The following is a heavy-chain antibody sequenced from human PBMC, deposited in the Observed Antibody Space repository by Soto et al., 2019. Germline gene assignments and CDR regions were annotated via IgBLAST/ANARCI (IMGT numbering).Heavy chain of an antibody. V-gene: IGHV4-4*07. CDR3: ARDKVYDSSGYPDY. CDR2: IYASGNT. D-gene: IGHD3-22*01. J-gene: IGHJ4*02. Sequence: SETLSLTCTVSGASISNYYWSWIRQPAGKGLEWIGRIYASGNTNYNPSLKSRVTMSVDTSKNQFSLNLNSVTAADTAVYYCARDKVYDSSGYPDYWGQGTLVTVSS. CDR1: GASISNYY.